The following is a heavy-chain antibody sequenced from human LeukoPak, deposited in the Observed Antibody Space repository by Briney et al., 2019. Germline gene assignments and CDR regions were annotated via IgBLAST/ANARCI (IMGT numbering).Heavy chain of an antibody. D-gene: IGHD2-8*01. V-gene: IGHV4-4*09. Sequence: SETLSLTCTVSGGSISTYYRSWIRQPPGKGLEWIGYIYPGGSANYYPSLESRVSISVDTSKNQFSLNLFSVTAADAAVYYCARYNGPNYYSYYMDVWGKGTTVTVSS. CDR2: IYPGGSA. CDR3: ARYNGPNYYSYYMDV. CDR1: GGSISTYY. J-gene: IGHJ6*03.